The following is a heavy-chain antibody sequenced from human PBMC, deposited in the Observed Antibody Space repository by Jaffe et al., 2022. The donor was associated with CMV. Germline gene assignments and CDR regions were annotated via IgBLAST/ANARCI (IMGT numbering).Heavy chain of an antibody. D-gene: IGHD2-2*01. V-gene: IGHV3-23*01. J-gene: IGHJ4*02. CDR1: GFTFSSYA. CDR3: AKDRPRGPAAILGYYFDY. Sequence: EVQLLESGGGLVQPGGSLTLSCAASGFTFSSYALSWVRQAPGKGLEWVSAIRGSGGGTYYADSVKGRFTISRDNSKNTLYLQMNSLRAEDTAVYYCAKDRPRGPAAILGYYFDYWGQGTLVTVSS. CDR2: IRGSGGGT.